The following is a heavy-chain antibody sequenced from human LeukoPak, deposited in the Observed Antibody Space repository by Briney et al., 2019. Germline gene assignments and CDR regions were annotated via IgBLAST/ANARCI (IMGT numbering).Heavy chain of an antibody. CDR2: ISYDGSNE. D-gene: IGHD2-2*01. CDR3: ARGPKYCSSTSCYRVDY. Sequence: GRSLRLSCAASGFTFSSYAMHWVRQAPGKGLEWVAVISYDGSNEYYADSVKGRFTISRDNSKNTLYLQMNSLRAEDTAVYYCARGPKYCSSTSCYRVDYWGQGTLVTVSS. J-gene: IGHJ4*02. V-gene: IGHV3-30*01. CDR1: GFTFSSYA.